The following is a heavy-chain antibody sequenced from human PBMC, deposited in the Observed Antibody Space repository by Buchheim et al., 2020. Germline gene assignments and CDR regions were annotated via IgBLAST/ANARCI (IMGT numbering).Heavy chain of an antibody. CDR3: VTELIGWGRGYAHFY. CDR1: GFSFKGAW. J-gene: IGHJ4*02. Sequence: EVRLVESGGGLVKPGGSLRLSCAASGFSFKGAWMNWVRLTPGKGLEWVGRIKSKSDGETTDYAAPVRGRLTVSRDDSKDTLYLQMNSLKIEDTAVYYCVTELIGWGRGYAHFYWGQGAL. D-gene: IGHD5-12*01. CDR2: IKSKSDGETT. V-gene: IGHV3-15*07.